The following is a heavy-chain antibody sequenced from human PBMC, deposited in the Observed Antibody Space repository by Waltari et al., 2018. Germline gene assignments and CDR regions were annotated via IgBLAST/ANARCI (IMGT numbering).Heavy chain of an antibody. D-gene: IGHD1-7*01. CDR3: ARETIPYYFDH. V-gene: IGHV3-30-3*01. CDR1: GFTFSSYT. Sequence: QVQVVESGGGVVQPGRSLRLSCPASGFTFSSYTFHWVRQAPGKGLEWVAAISTDGNNKYYADSVKGRFTISRDNSKNTLSLQVHSLSSEDTAMYYCARETIPYYFDHWGQGTLVTVSS. J-gene: IGHJ4*02. CDR2: ISTDGNNK.